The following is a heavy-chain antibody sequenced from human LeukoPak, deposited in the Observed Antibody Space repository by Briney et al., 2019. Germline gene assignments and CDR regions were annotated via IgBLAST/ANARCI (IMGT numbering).Heavy chain of an antibody. CDR2: INPTGTGT. J-gene: IGHJ4*02. D-gene: IGHD3-10*01. CDR1: GYTFINNW. V-gene: IGHV1-46*01. CDR3: ARDSGERGSGSYLIAY. Sequence: ASVKVSCKASGYTFINNWMHWVRQAPGQGLEWIGLINPTGTGTLYAQKFQGRVTMTRDMSTSTDYMELSSLRSEDTAVYYCARDSGERGSGSYLIAYWGQGTLVTVSS.